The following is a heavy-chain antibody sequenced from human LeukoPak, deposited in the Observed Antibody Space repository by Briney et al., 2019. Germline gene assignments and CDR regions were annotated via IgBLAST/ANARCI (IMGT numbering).Heavy chain of an antibody. J-gene: IGHJ5*02. CDR2: ISNDGGGT. D-gene: IGHD3-22*01. CDR1: GFIFNNYG. Sequence: RPGGSLRLSCAASGFIFNNYGLIWVRQAPGKGLQWVSAISNDGGGTTYADFVKGRFTISRDNSKNTLFLQMSSLRAEDTALYYCAKGGSGYFADLWGQGTLVTVSS. V-gene: IGHV3-23*01. CDR3: AKGGSGYFADL.